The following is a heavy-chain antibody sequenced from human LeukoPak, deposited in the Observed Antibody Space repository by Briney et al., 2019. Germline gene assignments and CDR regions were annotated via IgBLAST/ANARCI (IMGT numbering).Heavy chain of an antibody. CDR2: SSGSGGST. J-gene: IGHJ6*02. CDR3: ANDTTCSGGSCYNYYYGMDV. V-gene: IGHV3-23*01. Sequence: PGGSLRLSCAASGFTFSSCAMRWVRQAPGKGLEWVSASSGSGGSTYYADSVKGRCTISRGNSKNTLSLQMNSLRAEDTAVYYCANDTTCSGGSCYNYYYGMDVWGQGTTVTVSS. D-gene: IGHD2-15*01. CDR1: GFTFSSCA.